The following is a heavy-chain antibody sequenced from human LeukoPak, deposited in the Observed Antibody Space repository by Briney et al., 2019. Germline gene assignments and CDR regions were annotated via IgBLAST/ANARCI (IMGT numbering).Heavy chain of an antibody. J-gene: IGHJ4*02. CDR2: IYSGGST. CDR3: ARKLWHRNDC. D-gene: IGHD3-16*01. Sequence: GGSLRLSCAASGFTVSSNYMSWVRQAPGKGLEWVSVIYSGGSTYYVDSVKGRFAISRDSSKNTLYLQMNSLRAEDTALYYCARKLWHRNDCWGQGTLVTVSS. V-gene: IGHV3-53*01. CDR1: GFTVSSNY.